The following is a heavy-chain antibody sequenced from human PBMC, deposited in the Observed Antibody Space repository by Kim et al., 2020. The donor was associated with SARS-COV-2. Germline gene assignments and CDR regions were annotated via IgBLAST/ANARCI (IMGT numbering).Heavy chain of an antibody. CDR3: ARGSALYNWNDDDDRYYYYYGMDV. CDR2: ISSSSSYI. CDR1: GFTFSSYS. J-gene: IGHJ6*02. Sequence: GGSLRLSCAASGFTFSSYSMNWVRQAPGKGLEWVSSISSSSSYIYYADSVKGRFTISRDNAKNSLYLQMNSLRAEDTAVYYCARGSALYNWNDDDDRYYYYYGMDVWGQGTTVTVSS. V-gene: IGHV3-21*01. D-gene: IGHD1-1*01.